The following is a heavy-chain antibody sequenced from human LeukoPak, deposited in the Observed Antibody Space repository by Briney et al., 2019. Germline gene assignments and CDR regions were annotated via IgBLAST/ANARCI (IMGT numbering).Heavy chain of an antibody. D-gene: IGHD5-18*01. V-gene: IGHV1-2*02. CDR2: INPNSGGT. CDR3: ARENTAMVTWYFDY. J-gene: IGHJ4*02. Sequence: ASVKVSCKASGYTFTGYYMHWVRQAPGQGLEWMGWINPNSGGTNYAQKFQGRVTMTRDTSISTAYMELSRLRSDDTAVYYCARENTAMVTWYFDYWGQGTLVTVSS. CDR1: GYTFTGYY.